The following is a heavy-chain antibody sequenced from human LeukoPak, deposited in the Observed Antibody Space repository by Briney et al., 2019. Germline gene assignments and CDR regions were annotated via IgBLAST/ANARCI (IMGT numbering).Heavy chain of an antibody. CDR2: INHSGST. J-gene: IGHJ5*02. D-gene: IGHD5-12*01. CDR1: GGSFSGYY. V-gene: IGHV4-34*01. CDR3: ARALGSYTGYDYSWFDP. Sequence: SETLSLTCAVYGGSFSGYYRSWIRQPPGKGLEWIGEINHSGSTNYNPSLKSRVTISVDTSKNQFSLKLSSVTAADTAVYFCARALGSYTGYDYSWFDPWGQGTLVTVSS.